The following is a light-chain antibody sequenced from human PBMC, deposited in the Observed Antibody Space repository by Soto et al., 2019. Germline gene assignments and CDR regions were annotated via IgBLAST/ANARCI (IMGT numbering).Light chain of an antibody. Sequence: DIQMTQSPSSLSASVGDRGTITCRASQGISNYLAWYQQKPGKVPKLLIYVASTLQSGVPSRFSGSGSGTDFTLNISSLQPEDVATYYCQKYNSAPRTFGQGTKVEIK. CDR3: QKYNSAPRT. CDR1: QGISNY. V-gene: IGKV1-27*01. CDR2: VAS. J-gene: IGKJ1*01.